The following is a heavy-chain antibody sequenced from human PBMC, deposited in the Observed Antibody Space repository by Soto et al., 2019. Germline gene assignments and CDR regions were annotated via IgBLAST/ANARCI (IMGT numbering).Heavy chain of an antibody. D-gene: IGHD1-26*01. J-gene: IGHJ4*02. CDR2: INHSGST. Sequence: SETLSLTCAVYGGSFSGYYWSWIRQPPGKGLEWIGEINHSGSTNYNPSLKSRVTISVDTSKNQFSLKLSSVTAADTAVYYCATRIVGANFDYWGQGTLVTVSS. CDR1: GGSFSGYY. V-gene: IGHV4-34*01. CDR3: ATRIVGANFDY.